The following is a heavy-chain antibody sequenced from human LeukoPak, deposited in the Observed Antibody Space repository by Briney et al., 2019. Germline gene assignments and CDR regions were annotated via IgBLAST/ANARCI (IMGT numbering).Heavy chain of an antibody. Sequence: GGSLRLSCAASGFMFTTYWMTWVRQAPGKGPEWVANIKPDGSETYYVDSVKGRFTISRDNTKSLLYLQMNSLRGEDAAVYYCGGFGYEAAVDLWGQGTLSPSLQ. CDR2: IKPDGSET. D-gene: IGHD6-13*01. J-gene: IGHJ4*02. CDR1: GFMFTTYW. V-gene: IGHV3-7*01. CDR3: GGFGYEAAVDL.